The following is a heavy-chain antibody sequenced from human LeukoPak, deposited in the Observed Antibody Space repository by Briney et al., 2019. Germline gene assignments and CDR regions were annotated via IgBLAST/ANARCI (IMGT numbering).Heavy chain of an antibody. CDR1: GGSISSSSYY. V-gene: IGHV4-39*07. CDR2: IYYSGST. D-gene: IGHD2-15*01. CDR3: AREHCSGGSCYSIYYYYYMDV. J-gene: IGHJ6*03. Sequence: PSETLSLTCTVSGGSISSSSYYGGWIRQPPGKGLEWIGSIYYSGSTYYNPSLKSRVTISVDTSKNQFSLKLSSVTAADTAVYYCAREHCSGGSCYSIYYYYYMDVWGKGTTVTVSS.